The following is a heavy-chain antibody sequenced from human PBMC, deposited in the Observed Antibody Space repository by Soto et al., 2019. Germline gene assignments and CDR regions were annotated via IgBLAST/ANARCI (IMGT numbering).Heavy chain of an antibody. V-gene: IGHV1-18*01. CDR3: SRDRQNYGTFDY. Sequence: QVQLVQSGGEVKKPGASVKVSCNTAGYTFTNYGISWVRQAPGQGLEWMGWISGHNGVTNNAQKFQDRVTMTRDISTNIAYMELRSLRSDDTAVYFCSRDRQNYGTFDYWGQGTLFTVSS. CDR2: ISGHNGVT. J-gene: IGHJ4*02. CDR1: GYTFTNYG. D-gene: IGHD4-17*01.